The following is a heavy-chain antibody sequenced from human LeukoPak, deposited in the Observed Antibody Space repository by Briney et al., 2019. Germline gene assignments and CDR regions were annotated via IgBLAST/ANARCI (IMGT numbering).Heavy chain of an antibody. Sequence: ASVKVSCKASGYTFIAYYIHWVRQAPGQGLEWMGWINPKSGGTNHAQKFQGRVTMTRDTSISTAYMELSRLRSDDTAVYYCARERTHIVAAGTGLDAFDIWGQGTMVTVFS. J-gene: IGHJ3*02. CDR2: INPKSGGT. CDR3: ARERTHIVAAGTGLDAFDI. CDR1: GYTFIAYY. D-gene: IGHD6-13*01. V-gene: IGHV1-2*02.